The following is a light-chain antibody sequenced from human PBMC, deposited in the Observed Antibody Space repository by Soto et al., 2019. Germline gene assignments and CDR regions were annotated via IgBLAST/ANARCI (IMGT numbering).Light chain of an antibody. V-gene: IGKV3-11*01. CDR1: QSVSSSY. CDR2: DAS. Sequence: EIVLTQSPGTLSLSPGERSTPSCRASQSVSSSYLAWYQQKPGQAPXLXXYDASNRATGIPARFSGSGSGTDFTLTISSLEPEDFAVYYCQQRSNWPPITFGQGTRLEIK. CDR3: QQRSNWPPIT. J-gene: IGKJ5*01.